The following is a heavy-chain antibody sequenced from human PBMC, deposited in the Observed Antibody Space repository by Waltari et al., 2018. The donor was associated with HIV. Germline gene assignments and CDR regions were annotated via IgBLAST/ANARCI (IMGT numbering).Heavy chain of an antibody. CDR1: GGTFSSYA. Sequence: QVQLVQSGAEVKKPGSSVKVSCKASGGTFSSYAISWVRQAPGQGLEWVGGRIPIFGTANYAQKFQGRGTITADESTSTAYMELSSLRSEDTAVYYCASYYDSSGYYYALGYWGQGTLVTVSS. CDR3: ASYYDSSGYYYALGY. J-gene: IGHJ4*02. D-gene: IGHD3-22*01. CDR2: RIPIFGTA. V-gene: IGHV1-69*01.